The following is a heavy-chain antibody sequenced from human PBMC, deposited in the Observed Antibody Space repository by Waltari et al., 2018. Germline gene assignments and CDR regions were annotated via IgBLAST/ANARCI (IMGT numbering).Heavy chain of an antibody. CDR1: GYSFTSYW. D-gene: IGHD3-3*01. Sequence: EVQLVQSGAEVKKPGESLKISCKGSGYSFTSYWIGWVRQMPGKGLDWMGIIYPGDSDTRYSPSFQGQVTISADKSISTAYLQWSSLKASDTAMYYCALTTYDFWSGYYPVSLDYGMDVWGQGTTVTVSS. J-gene: IGHJ6*02. CDR2: IYPGDSDT. V-gene: IGHV5-51*01. CDR3: ALTTYDFWSGYYPVSLDYGMDV.